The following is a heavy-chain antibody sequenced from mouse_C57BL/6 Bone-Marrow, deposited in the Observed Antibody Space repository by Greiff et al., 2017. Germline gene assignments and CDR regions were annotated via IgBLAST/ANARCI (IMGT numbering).Heavy chain of an antibody. CDR2: GQGLDWIG. Sequence: QVQLQQSGPELARPWASVKISCQAFYTFFRRVHFAIRDTNSWLQWVKHRPGQGLDWIGAIYPGYGDTSYNQKFKGKATLTADKSSSTAYMQLSSLTSEDSAGDYCAWIYDGYLDYFDYWGQGTTLTVSS. J-gene: IGHJ2*01. CDR1: YTFFRRVH. CDR3: SEDSAGDYCAWIYDGYLDYFDY. D-gene: IGHD2-3*01. V-gene: IGHV1-87*01.